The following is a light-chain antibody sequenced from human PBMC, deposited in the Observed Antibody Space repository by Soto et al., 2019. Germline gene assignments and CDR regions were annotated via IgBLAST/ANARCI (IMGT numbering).Light chain of an antibody. V-gene: IGKV3-15*01. Sequence: EIVMTQSPSTLSVSPGERATLSCRASQSVSSNLAWYQQKPGQAPRLLIYVASTRATGIPARFSGSGSGTEFTLTISSLLSEDFAVYYCQQYNNCPPLTFGGGTKVEIK. CDR2: VAS. CDR1: QSVSSN. CDR3: QQYNNCPPLT. J-gene: IGKJ4*01.